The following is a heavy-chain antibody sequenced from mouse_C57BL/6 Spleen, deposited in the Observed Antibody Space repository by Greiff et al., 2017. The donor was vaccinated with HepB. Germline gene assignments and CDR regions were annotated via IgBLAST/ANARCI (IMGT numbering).Heavy chain of an antibody. CDR1: GFTFSSYT. J-gene: IGHJ2*01. Sequence: EVKLVESGGGLVKPGGSLKLSCAASGFTFSSYTMSWVRQTPEKRLEWVATISGGGGNTYYPDSVKGRFTISRDNAKNTLYLQMSSLRSEDTALYYCARLRYDYDGYYFDYWGQGTTLTVSS. D-gene: IGHD2-4*01. CDR3: ARLRYDYDGYYFDY. CDR2: ISGGGGNT. V-gene: IGHV5-9*01.